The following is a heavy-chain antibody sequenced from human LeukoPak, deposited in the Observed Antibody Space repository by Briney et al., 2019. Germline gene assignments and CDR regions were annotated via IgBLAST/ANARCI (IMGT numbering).Heavy chain of an antibody. V-gene: IGHV4-34*01. CDR2: INHGGST. CDR1: GGSFSGYY. D-gene: IGHD3-3*01. Sequence: SETLSLTCAVYGGSFSGYYWSWIRQPPGKGLEWIGEINHGGSTNYNPSLKSRVPISAGTSKNQFSLKLSSVTAADTAVYYCARARYDFWSGYPSRHNWFDPWGQGTLVTVSS. J-gene: IGHJ5*02. CDR3: ARARYDFWSGYPSRHNWFDP.